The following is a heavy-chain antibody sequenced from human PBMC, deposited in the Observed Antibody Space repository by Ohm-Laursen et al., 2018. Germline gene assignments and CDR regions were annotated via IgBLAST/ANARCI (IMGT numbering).Heavy chain of an antibody. V-gene: IGHV4-59*07. Sequence: SDTLSLTCTVSGGSISSYYWSWIRQPPGKGLEWIGYIYYSGSTNYNPSLKSRVTISVDTSKNQFSLKLSSVTAADTAVYYCAKAPRYCLSGVCYTAVLDSWGQGTRVTVSS. CDR3: AKAPRYCLSGVCYTAVLDS. D-gene: IGHD2-8*02. J-gene: IGHJ4*02. CDR1: GGSISSYY. CDR2: IYYSGST.